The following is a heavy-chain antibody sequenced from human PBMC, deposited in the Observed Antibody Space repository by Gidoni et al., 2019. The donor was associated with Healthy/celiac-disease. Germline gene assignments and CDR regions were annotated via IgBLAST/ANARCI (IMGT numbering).Heavy chain of an antibody. CDR3: ASIAVAGTSFPGYFQH. V-gene: IGHV4-39*07. J-gene: IGHJ1*01. CDR1: GGSISSSSYY. Sequence: QLQLQESGPGLVKPSETLSLTCTVSGGSISSSSYYWGWIRQPPGKGLEWIGSIYYSGSTYYNPSLKSRVTISVDTSKNQFSLKLSSVTAADTAVYYCASIAVAGTSFPGYFQHWGQGTLVTVSS. CDR2: IYYSGST. D-gene: IGHD6-19*01.